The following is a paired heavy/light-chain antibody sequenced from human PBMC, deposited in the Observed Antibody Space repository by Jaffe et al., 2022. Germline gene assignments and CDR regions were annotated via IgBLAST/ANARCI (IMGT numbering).Heavy chain of an antibody. V-gene: IGHV4-61*02. CDR3: ARSPPPMVRGVITPYYYYYMDV. CDR2: IYTSGST. J-gene: IGHJ6*03. D-gene: IGHD3-10*01. CDR1: GGSISSGSYY. Sequence: QVQLQESGPGLVKPSQTLSLTCTVSGGSISSGSYYWSWIRQPAGKGLEWIGRIYTSGSTNYNPSLKSRVTISVDTSKNQFSLKLSSVTAADTAVYYCARSPPPMVRGVITPYYYYYMDVWGKGTTVTVSS.
Light chain of an antibody. CDR2: DVS. CDR1: SSDVGGYNY. J-gene: IGLJ1*01. V-gene: IGLV2-14*03. CDR3: SSYTSSSTLLV. Sequence: QSALTQPASVSGSPGQSITISCTGTSSDVGGYNYVSWYQQHPGKAPKLMIYDVSNRPSGVSNRFSGSKSGNTASLTISGLQAEDEADYYCSSYTSSSTLLVFGTGTKVTVL.